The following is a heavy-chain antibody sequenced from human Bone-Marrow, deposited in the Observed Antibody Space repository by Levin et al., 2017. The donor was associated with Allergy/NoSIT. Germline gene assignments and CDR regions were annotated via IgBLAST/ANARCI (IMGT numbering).Heavy chain of an antibody. V-gene: IGHV3-23*01. CDR3: AKDRYCGGGTCWASYFDS. D-gene: IGHD2-15*01. CDR2: ISGGGGST. CDR1: GFTFRIYS. Sequence: QPGGSLRLSCAASGFTFRIYSMTWVRQAPGKGLEWVSTISGGGGSTNYADSVKGRFTISRDTSKNTVFLQMNSLRAEDTAVYFCAKDRYCGGGTCWASYFDSWGQGTLVTVSS. J-gene: IGHJ4*02.